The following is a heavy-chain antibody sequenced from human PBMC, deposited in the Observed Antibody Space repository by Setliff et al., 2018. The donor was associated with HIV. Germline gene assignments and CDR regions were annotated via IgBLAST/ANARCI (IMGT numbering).Heavy chain of an antibody. Sequence: KPSETLSLTCVVSGFSIKNDNWWNWVRQTPGKGLEWIGQIFHDGTVIYKPSLESRVTILMDILKNQISLNVTSVTAADTATYYCAKTNIPMPRSGTRLESWGPGRLVTVSS. CDR1: GFSIKNDNW. D-gene: IGHD2-2*02. CDR3: AKTNIPMPRSGTRLES. CDR2: IFHDGTV. V-gene: IGHV4-4*02. J-gene: IGHJ4*02.